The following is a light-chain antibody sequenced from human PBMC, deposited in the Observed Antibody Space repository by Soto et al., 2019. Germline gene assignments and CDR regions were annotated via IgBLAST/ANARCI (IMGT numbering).Light chain of an antibody. Sequence: EIVMTQSPATLSVSPGERATLSCRASQSVSPNVAWYQQKPGQAPRLLIYAASTRATGIPGRFSGSGSGTEFTLTISSLESGDFAVYYCQQYYTWPSFGQGTRLEIK. CDR3: QQYYTWPS. CDR1: QSVSPN. V-gene: IGKV3-15*01. J-gene: IGKJ5*01. CDR2: AAS.